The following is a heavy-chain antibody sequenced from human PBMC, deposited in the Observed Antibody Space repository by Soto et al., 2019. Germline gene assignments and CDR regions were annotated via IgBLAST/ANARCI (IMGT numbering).Heavy chain of an antibody. Sequence: LXLSCASSGFTFSHALMSWFRQAPGKGLEWVGRIKSKVDSATTDYAAPVKGRFSISRDDSRNTLYLQMNSLKIEDTAVYYCTTDDPINRNWGQGTLVTVSS. CDR1: GFTFSHAL. J-gene: IGHJ4*02. CDR2: IKSKVDSATT. CDR3: TTDDPINRN. V-gene: IGHV3-15*01.